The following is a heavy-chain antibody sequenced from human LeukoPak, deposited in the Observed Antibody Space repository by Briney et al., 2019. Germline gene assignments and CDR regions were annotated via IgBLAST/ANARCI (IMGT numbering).Heavy chain of an antibody. J-gene: IGHJ4*02. CDR3: AREDNCSGVVCPFDY. Sequence: GGSLRLSCAASGFTFSGYSINWVRQAPGKGLEWVSSISSSSSYIYYADSVKGRFTISRDNAKNSLYLQMNSLRAEDTAVYYCAREDNCSGVVCPFDYWGQGTLVTVSS. V-gene: IGHV3-21*01. CDR2: ISSSSSYI. CDR1: GFTFSGYS. D-gene: IGHD2-15*01.